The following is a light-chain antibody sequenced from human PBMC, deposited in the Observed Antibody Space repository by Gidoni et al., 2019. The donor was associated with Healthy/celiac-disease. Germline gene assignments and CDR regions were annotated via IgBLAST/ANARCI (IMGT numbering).Light chain of an antibody. CDR2: AAS. CDR3: QQLNSYPRP. V-gene: IGKV1-9*01. J-gene: IGKJ1*01. CDR1: QGISSY. Sequence: DIQLTQSPSFLSASVGDRVTITCRASQGISSYLAWYQQKPGKAPKLLIYAASTLQSGVPSRFSGSGSGTEFTLTISSLQPEDFATYYCQQLNSYPRPFGQGTKVEIK.